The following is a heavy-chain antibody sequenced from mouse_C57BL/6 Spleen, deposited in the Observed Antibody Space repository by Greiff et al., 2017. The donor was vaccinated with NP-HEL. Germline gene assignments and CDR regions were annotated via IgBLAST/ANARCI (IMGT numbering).Heavy chain of an antibody. CDR3: TRGGYGYWYFDV. V-gene: IGHV1-15*01. Sequence: QVQLQQSGAELVRPGASVTLSCKASGYTFTDYEMHWVKQTPVHGLEWIGAIDPETGGTAYNQKFKGKAILTADKSSSTAYMELRSLTSEDSAVYYCTRGGYGYWYFDVWGTGTTVTVSS. J-gene: IGHJ1*03. CDR1: GYTFTDYE. CDR2: IDPETGGT. D-gene: IGHD2-2*01.